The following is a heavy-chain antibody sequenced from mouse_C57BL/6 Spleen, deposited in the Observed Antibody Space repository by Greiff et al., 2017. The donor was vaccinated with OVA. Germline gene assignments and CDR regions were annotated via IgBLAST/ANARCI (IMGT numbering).Heavy chain of an antibody. V-gene: IGHV5-17*01. CDR3: ASEGRNAMDY. J-gene: IGHJ4*01. CDR2: ISSGSSTI. D-gene: IGHD3-3*01. Sequence: VQLKESGGGLVKPGGSLKLSCAASGFTFSDYGMHWVRQAPEKGLEWVAYISSGSSTIYYADTVKGRFTISRDNAKNTLFLQMTSLRSEDTAMCYCASEGRNAMDYWGQGTSVTVSS. CDR1: GFTFSDYG.